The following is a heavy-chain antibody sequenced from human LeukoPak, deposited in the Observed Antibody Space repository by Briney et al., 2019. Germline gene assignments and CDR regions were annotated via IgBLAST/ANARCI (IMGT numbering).Heavy chain of an antibody. CDR3: ATGSGWYSPYFDY. Sequence: ASVKVSCKASGGTFSSYAISWVRQAPGKGLEWMGGFDPEDGETIYAQKFQGRVTMTEDTSTDTAYMELSSLRSEDTAVYYCATGSGWYSPYFDYWGQGTLVTVSS. D-gene: IGHD6-19*01. J-gene: IGHJ4*02. V-gene: IGHV1-24*01. CDR2: FDPEDGET. CDR1: GGTFSSYA.